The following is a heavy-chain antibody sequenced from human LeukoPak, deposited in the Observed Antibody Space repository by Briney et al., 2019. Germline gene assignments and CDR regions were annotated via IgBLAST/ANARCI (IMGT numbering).Heavy chain of an antibody. CDR3: ARGHLRYSSSSPETALDY. V-gene: IGHV1-46*01. D-gene: IGHD6-6*01. CDR2: INPSGGST. J-gene: IGHJ4*02. CDR1: GYTFTSYH. Sequence: ASVKVSCKASGYTFTSYHMHWVRQAPGQGLEWMGIINPSGGSTSYAQKFQGRVTMTRDMSTSTVYMELSSLRSEDTAVYYCARGHLRYSSSSPETALDYWGQGTLVTVSS.